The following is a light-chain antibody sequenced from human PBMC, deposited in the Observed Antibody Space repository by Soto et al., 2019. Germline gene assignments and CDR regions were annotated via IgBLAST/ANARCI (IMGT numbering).Light chain of an antibody. CDR3: QQYKAYPWT. V-gene: IGKV1-5*03. CDR1: QSISGW. J-gene: IGKJ1*01. Sequence: DIQMTQSPSTLSSSVGDTVTIACRASQSISGWLAWYRQKPGKAPKLLIYQASNLESGVPSRFCGSGSGTEFTLTINSLQPEDFATYYCQQYKAYPWTFGQGTKVELK. CDR2: QAS.